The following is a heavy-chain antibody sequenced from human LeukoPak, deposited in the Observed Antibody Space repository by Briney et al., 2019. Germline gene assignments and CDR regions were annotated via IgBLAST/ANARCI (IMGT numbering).Heavy chain of an antibody. V-gene: IGHV4-39*07. Sequence: SETLSPTCTVSGGSVSTSVYYWGWIRQSPVKGLEWIGDVFYTGKANYNPSLRGRATISIDTSKNQFSLKLTYVTAADSAVYYCARVFDSWGQGTLATVSS. CDR1: GGSVSTSVYY. CDR3: ARVFDS. CDR2: VFYTGKA. J-gene: IGHJ4*02.